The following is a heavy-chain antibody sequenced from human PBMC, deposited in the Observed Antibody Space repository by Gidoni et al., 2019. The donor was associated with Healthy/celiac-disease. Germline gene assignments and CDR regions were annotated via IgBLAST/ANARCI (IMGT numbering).Heavy chain of an antibody. Sequence: QVQLVQSGAEVKKHGASVKVSCKASGYTFTSYDINWVRQATGQGVEWMGWMNPNSCNPGYEKKLQGRVTMTRNTSISTAYMELSSLRSEDTAVYYCARGDGYLLWGQGTLVTVSS. V-gene: IGHV1-8*01. CDR2: MNPNSCNP. J-gene: IGHJ4*02. D-gene: IGHD1-1*01. CDR3: ARGDGYLL. CDR1: GYTFTSYD.